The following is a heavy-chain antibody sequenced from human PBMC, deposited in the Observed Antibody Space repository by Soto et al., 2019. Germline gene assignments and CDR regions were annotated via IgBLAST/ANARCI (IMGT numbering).Heavy chain of an antibody. CDR1: GFNFSSYW. D-gene: IGHD3-22*01. Sequence: QTEGSLRLSCAASGFNFSSYWMSWVRQAPGKGLEWVAKIKQDGSEKYYVDTVKGRFTISRDNAKNSLYLQMNSLRAEDTAVYYCARLSALSASLTWLPHYYYYGMDVWGQETTVTVSS. J-gene: IGHJ6*02. V-gene: IGHV3-7*03. CDR2: IKQDGSEK. CDR3: ARLSALSASLTWLPHYYYYGMDV.